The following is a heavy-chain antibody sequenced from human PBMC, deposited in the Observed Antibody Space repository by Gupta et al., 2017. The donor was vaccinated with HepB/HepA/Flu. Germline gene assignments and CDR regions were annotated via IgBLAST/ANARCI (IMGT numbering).Heavy chain of an antibody. D-gene: IGHD1-26*01. J-gene: IGHJ4*01. V-gene: IGHV3-48*02. Sequence: EVQLVESGGGLVQPGGSLRLSCAASGFTFSSYSMNWVRQAPGKGLEWVSYISSSSRTSYDADSVKGRCTISRDNAKNSLYVKMKSLRDEDTAVYDGARVGATTSDYWGHGTLVTDSS. CDR3: ARVGATTSDY. CDR1: GFTFSSYS. CDR2: ISSSSRTS.